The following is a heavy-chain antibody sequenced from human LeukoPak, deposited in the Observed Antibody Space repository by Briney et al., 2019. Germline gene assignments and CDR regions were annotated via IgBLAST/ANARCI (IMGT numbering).Heavy chain of an antibody. D-gene: IGHD3-10*01. Sequence: PSETLSLTCTVSAGSISSYYWSWIRQPPGKGLEWIGYIYYSGSTNYNPSLKSRVTISVDTSKNQFSLKLSSVTAADTAVYYCARSYGSGSYYNYWGQGTLVTVSS. V-gene: IGHV4-59*08. J-gene: IGHJ4*02. CDR1: AGSISSYY. CDR2: IYYSGST. CDR3: ARSYGSGSYYNY.